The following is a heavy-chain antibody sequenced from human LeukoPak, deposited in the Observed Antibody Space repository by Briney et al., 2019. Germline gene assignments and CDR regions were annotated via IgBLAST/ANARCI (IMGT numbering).Heavy chain of an antibody. Sequence: GSLRLSCAASGFTFSNAWMSWVRQAPGKGLEWVGRIKSKTDGGTTDYAAPVKGRFTISRDDSKNTLYLQMNSLKTEDTAVYYCTGIVGATDAFDIWGQGTMVTVSS. V-gene: IGHV3-15*01. CDR3: TGIVGATDAFDI. J-gene: IGHJ3*02. CDR1: GFTFSNAW. D-gene: IGHD1-26*01. CDR2: IKSKTDGGTT.